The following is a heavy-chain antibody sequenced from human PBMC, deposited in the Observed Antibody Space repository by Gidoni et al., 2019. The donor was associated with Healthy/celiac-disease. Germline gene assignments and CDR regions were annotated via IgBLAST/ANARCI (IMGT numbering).Heavy chain of an antibody. CDR2: ISAYNGNT. D-gene: IGHD2-8*01. Sequence: QVQLVQSGAEVKKPGASVKVSCKASGYTFTSYGISGVRQAPGQGLEWMGWISAYNGNTNYAQKLQGRVTMTTDTSTSTAYMELRSLRSDDMAVYYCARDRGGEKLFVLMVYGTYYYYGMDVWGQGTTVTVSS. CDR3: ARDRGGEKLFVLMVYGTYYYYGMDV. CDR1: GYTFTSYG. V-gene: IGHV1-18*03. J-gene: IGHJ6*02.